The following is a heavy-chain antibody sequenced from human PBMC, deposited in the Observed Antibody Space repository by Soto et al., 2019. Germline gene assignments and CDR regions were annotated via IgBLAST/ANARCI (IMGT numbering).Heavy chain of an antibody. J-gene: IGHJ5*02. CDR2: IYYCGDI. CDR1: GGSISSGGYY. Sequence: QVQLQESGPGLVKPSQTLSLTCTVSGGSISSGGYYWNWIRQPPGKGLEWIGYIYYCGDIYYSPSLMNRFTISLDTSKNHFSLHRNSVAAADTAVYECASQAPPYCIISGRYDWFYRWGQETLVTVSS. CDR3: ASQAPPYCIISGRYDWFYR. D-gene: IGHD2-15*01. V-gene: IGHV4-31*03.